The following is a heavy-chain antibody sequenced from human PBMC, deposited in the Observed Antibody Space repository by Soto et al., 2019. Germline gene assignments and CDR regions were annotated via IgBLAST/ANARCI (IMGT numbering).Heavy chain of an antibody. Sequence: QVQLVESGGGVVQPGRSLRLSCAASGFTFSSYAMHWVRQAPGKGLEWVAVISYDGSNTYYADSVKGRFTISRDNSKNTLYLQMNSRRAEDTAVYDCARDLGAYSGSGRYYYGMDVWGQGTTVTVSS. J-gene: IGHJ6*02. CDR1: GFTFSSYA. CDR3: ARDLGAYSGSGRYYYGMDV. D-gene: IGHD6-13*01. CDR2: ISYDGSNT. V-gene: IGHV3-30-3*01.